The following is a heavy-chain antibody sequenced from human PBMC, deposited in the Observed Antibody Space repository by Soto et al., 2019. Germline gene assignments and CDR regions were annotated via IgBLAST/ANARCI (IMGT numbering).Heavy chain of an antibody. CDR3: TRGGDAYKNGH. J-gene: IGHJ4*02. CDR1: GGSISSGGSF. CDR2: IYHSGST. Sequence: SETLSLTCAVSGGSISSGGSFWSWIRQPPRKGLEWIGYIYHSGSTYYNPSLKSRVTISVDRSKNQFSLKLSSVTAADTAVYYCTRGGDAYKNGHWGQGTLVTVSS. D-gene: IGHD2-21*01. V-gene: IGHV4-30-2*01.